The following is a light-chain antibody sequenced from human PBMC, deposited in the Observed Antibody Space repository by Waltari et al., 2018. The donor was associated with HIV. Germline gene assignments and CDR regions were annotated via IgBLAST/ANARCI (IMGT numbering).Light chain of an antibody. Sequence: QSALTQPPSASGSPGQSVTISCTGTSRDVGGYNYVSWYQQHPGKAPKLMIFEVTKRPSGVPNRFSGSKSGNTASLTVSVLQADDEADYYCSSYTGYNDFLFGAGTKLTVL. J-gene: IGLJ3*02. CDR1: SRDVGGYNY. V-gene: IGLV2-8*01. CDR3: SSYTGYNDFL. CDR2: EVT.